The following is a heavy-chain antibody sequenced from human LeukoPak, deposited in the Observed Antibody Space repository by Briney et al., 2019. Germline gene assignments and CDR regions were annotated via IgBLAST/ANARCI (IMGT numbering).Heavy chain of an antibody. CDR2: IYYSGST. V-gene: IGHV4-59*08. CDR1: GDSMSSYY. J-gene: IGHJ4*02. Sequence: PSETLSLTCTVSGDSMSSYYWSWIRQPPGKGLEWIGYIYYSGSTSYDHSLKSRVTISVDTSKNQFSLKLNSVTAADTAVYYCARHGNSHRNGYHVRAFDYWGQGTLVTVSS. CDR3: ARHGNSHRNGYHVRAFDY. D-gene: IGHD5-24*01.